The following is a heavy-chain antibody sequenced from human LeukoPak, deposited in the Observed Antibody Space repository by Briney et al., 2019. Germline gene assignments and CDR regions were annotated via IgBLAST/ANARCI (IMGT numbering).Heavy chain of an antibody. CDR2: ISSSSSYI. Sequence: GGSLRLSCAASGFTFSSYSMNWVRQAPGKGLEWVSSISSSSSYIYYADSVKGRFTISRDNAKNSLYLQMNSLRAEDTAVYYCARVIAAARIYYFDYWGQGTLVTVSS. J-gene: IGHJ4*02. CDR3: ARVIAAARIYYFDY. CDR1: GFTFSSYS. D-gene: IGHD6-13*01. V-gene: IGHV3-21*01.